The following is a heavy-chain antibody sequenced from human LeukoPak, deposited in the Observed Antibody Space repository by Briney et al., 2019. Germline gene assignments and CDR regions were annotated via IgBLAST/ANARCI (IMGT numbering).Heavy chain of an antibody. Sequence: SQTLSLTCAISGDSVSNYTTAWNWIRQSPSRGLEWLGRTYYRSKWYNEYAVSVKSRITIDPDTSKNQFSLKLSSVTAADTAVYYCARVGTLYDSSGYYQIGTGYYYYYMDVWGKGTTVTISS. V-gene: IGHV6-1*01. CDR2: TYYRSKWYN. CDR1: GDSVSNYTTA. CDR3: ARVGTLYDSSGYYQIGTGYYYYYMDV. J-gene: IGHJ6*03. D-gene: IGHD3-22*01.